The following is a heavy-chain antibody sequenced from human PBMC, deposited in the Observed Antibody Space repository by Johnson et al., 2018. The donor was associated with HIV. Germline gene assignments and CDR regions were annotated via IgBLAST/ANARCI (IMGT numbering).Heavy chain of an antibody. CDR1: GFIFSSYG. D-gene: IGHD1-14*01. CDR2: IRYDGSDK. CDR3: AKIRTSGTGDAFDI. J-gene: IGHJ3*02. V-gene: IGHV3-30*02. Sequence: QVQLVESGGGVVQPGGSLRLSCAASGFIFSSYGMHWVRQAPGKGLEWVAFIRYDGSDKYYADSVKGRFTISRDISNNTLYLQMDSLRAEDTAVYYCAKIRTSGTGDAFDIWGQGTMVTVSS.